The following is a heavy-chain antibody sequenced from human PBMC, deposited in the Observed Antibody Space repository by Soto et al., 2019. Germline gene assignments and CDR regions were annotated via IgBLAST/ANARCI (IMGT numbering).Heavy chain of an antibody. D-gene: IGHD3-3*01. CDR3: ARNLRVVRGRSLLLNWFDP. CDR2: VYYTGST. CDR1: GGSVNNGNYY. J-gene: IGHJ5*02. V-gene: IGHV4-61*01. Sequence: SETLSLTCTVSGGSVNNGNYYWSWIRQPPWKELEWIGYVYYTGSTYSNPSLKSRLTLTIDTSKTQFSLNLTSVTAADTAVYYCARNLRVVRGRSLLLNWFDPWGQGXLVTV.